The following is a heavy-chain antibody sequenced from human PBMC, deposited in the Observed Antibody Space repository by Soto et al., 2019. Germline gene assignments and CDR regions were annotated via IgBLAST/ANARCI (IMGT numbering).Heavy chain of an antibody. V-gene: IGHV3-66*01. CDR3: ARGNTQWYFDL. D-gene: IGHD2-2*02. CDR2: LYSGGST. CDR1: GFTVSSNY. Sequence: GGSLRLSCAASGFTVSSNYMSWVRQAPGEGLEWVSILYSGGSTYYADSVNGRFTISRDNSKNTLYLQMNSLRDDDTAVYYCARGNTQWYFDLWGRGTLVTVSS. J-gene: IGHJ2*01.